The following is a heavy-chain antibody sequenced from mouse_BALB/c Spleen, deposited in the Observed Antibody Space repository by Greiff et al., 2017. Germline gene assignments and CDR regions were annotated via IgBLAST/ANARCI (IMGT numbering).Heavy chain of an antibody. D-gene: IGHD1-2*01. Sequence: QVPLKVSGPGILQPSQTLSLTCSFSGFSLSTSCMGLGWIRQPSGKGLEWLAHIYWDDDKRYNPSLKSRLTISKDTSRNQVFLKITSVDTADTATYYCARSLIHSPYDYWGQGTTLTVSS. V-gene: IGHV8-12*01. CDR1: GFSLSTSCMG. CDR2: IYWDDDK. J-gene: IGHJ2*01. CDR3: ARSLIHSPYDY.